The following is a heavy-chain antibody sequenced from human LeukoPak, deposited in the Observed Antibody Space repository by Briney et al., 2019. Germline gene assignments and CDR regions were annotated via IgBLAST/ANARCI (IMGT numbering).Heavy chain of an antibody. J-gene: IGHJ5*02. CDR1: GGTFSSYA. CDR3: ARGPLRYCSGGSCPNWFDP. D-gene: IGHD2-15*01. V-gene: IGHV1-69*13. Sequence: SVKVSCKASGGTFSSYAISWVRQAPGQGLEWMGGIIPIFGTANYAQKFQGRVTITADESTSTAYMELSSLRSEDTAVYYCARGPLRYCSGGSCPNWFDPWGQGTLVTASS. CDR2: IIPIFGTA.